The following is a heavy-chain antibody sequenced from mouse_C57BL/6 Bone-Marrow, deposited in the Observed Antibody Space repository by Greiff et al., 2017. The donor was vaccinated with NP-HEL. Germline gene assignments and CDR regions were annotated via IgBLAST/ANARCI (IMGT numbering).Heavy chain of an antibody. D-gene: IGHD2-1*01. CDR2: INPNNGGT. Sequence: VHVKQSGPELVKPGASVKMSCKASGYTFTDYNMHWVKQSHGKSLEWIGYINPNNGGTSYNQKFKGKATLTVNKSSSTAYMELRSLTSEDSAVYYCARHGNYDWFAYWGQGTLVTVSA. J-gene: IGHJ3*01. V-gene: IGHV1-22*01. CDR3: ARHGNYDWFAY. CDR1: GYTFTDYN.